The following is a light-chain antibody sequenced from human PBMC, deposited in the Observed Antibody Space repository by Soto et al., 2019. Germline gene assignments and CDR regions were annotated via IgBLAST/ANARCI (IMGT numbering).Light chain of an antibody. J-gene: IGLJ2*01. Sequence: QSVLTQPASVSGSPGQSITISCTGTRSDVGGYNYVSWYQHQPGKAPKLLIYEVTNRPAEVSNRFSGSKSGITASLTISGLQSEDEADYYCSSYTSGSTVIFVGGTKLTVL. CDR3: SSYTSGSTVI. CDR1: RSDVGGYNY. CDR2: EVT. V-gene: IGLV2-14*01.